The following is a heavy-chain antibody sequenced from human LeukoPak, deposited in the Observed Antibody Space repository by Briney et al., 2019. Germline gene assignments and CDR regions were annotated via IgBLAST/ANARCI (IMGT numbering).Heavy chain of an antibody. D-gene: IGHD1-26*01. CDR3: ARRVAGSYHDVFDI. Sequence: GESLKISCQGSDYTFTSYWIGWVRQMPGKGLEWMGIIYPGDSDTRYSPSFQGQVTISADKSISTAYLQWSSLRASDTAMYYCARRVAGSYHDVFDIWGQGTMVTVSS. V-gene: IGHV5-51*01. CDR1: DYTFTSYW. CDR2: IYPGDSDT. J-gene: IGHJ3*02.